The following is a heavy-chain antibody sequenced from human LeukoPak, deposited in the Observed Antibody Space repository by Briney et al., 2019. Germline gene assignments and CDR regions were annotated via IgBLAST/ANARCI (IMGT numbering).Heavy chain of an antibody. CDR1: GFTFTNFA. V-gene: IGHV3-30*04. J-gene: IGHJ4*02. CDR2: ISNDEKTK. D-gene: IGHD5-24*01. Sequence: PGRSLRLSCAASGFTFTNFAMHWVRQAPGKGLEWVAVISNDEKTKYYADSVMGRFTISRDNSKNTLSLQMNSLRVEDTAVYYCARPSPPGDGYNPSDHWGQGTLVTVSS. CDR3: ARPSPPGDGYNPSDH.